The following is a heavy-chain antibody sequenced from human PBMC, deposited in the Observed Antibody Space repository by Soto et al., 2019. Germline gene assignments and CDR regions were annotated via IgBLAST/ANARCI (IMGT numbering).Heavy chain of an antibody. J-gene: IGHJ4*02. CDR1: GFSFSTYW. Sequence: ELQLVESGGGLVQPGGSLRLSCVASGFSFSTYWMHWVRQAPGKGLVWVSRINTAGTTTPYADSVTGRFTISRDNAKNPLYLQMNSLRAEDTAVYYCGRGGGDYGDYLDYWGQGALVTVSS. CDR3: GRGGGDYGDYLDY. D-gene: IGHD4-17*01. CDR2: INTAGTTT. V-gene: IGHV3-74*01.